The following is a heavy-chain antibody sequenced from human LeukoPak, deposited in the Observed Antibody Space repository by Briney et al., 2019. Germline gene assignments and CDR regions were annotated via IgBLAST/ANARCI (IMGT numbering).Heavy chain of an antibody. V-gene: IGHV3-53*01. Sequence: PGGSLRLSCAASGFTVSSNYMSWVRQAPGKGLEWVSVIYSGGSTYYADSVKGRFTISRHNSKNTLYLQMNSLRAEDTAVYYCARDIVVVPAAIKNHYYYYGMDVWGQGTTVTVSS. CDR2: IYSGGST. CDR3: ARDIVVVPAAIKNHYYYYGMDV. D-gene: IGHD2-2*01. J-gene: IGHJ6*02. CDR1: GFTVSSNY.